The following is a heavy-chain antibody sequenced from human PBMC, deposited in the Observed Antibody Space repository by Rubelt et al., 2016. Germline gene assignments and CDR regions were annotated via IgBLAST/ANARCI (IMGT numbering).Heavy chain of an antibody. Sequence: QVQLQQWGAGLLKPSETLSLTCAVYGGSFGGYYWSWIRKPPRKGLDWIGEINHSGCTHYHPFPNSRHTTTIHTAKNQFSLKLSSGAAADTAVYYCAREGMVRGELNFDYWGQGTLVTVSS. V-gene: IGHV4-34*01. CDR1: GGSFGGYY. CDR2: INHSGCT. CDR3: AREGMVRGELNFDY. D-gene: IGHD3-10*01. J-gene: IGHJ4*02.